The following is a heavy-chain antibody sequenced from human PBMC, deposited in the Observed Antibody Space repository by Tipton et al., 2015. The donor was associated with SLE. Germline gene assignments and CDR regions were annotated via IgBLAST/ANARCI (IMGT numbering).Heavy chain of an antibody. CDR1: GGSSSGYY. CDR2: INHSGST. D-gene: IGHD2-2*01. J-gene: IGHJ4*02. Sequence: TLSLTCAVYGGSSSGYYWSWIRQPPGKGLEWIGEINHSGSTNYNPSLKSRVTISVDTSKKQFSLQLSSVTAADTSVYYCARGGRDIVVVPAADFDYWGQGTLVTISS. V-gene: IGHV4-34*01. CDR3: ARGGRDIVVVPAADFDY.